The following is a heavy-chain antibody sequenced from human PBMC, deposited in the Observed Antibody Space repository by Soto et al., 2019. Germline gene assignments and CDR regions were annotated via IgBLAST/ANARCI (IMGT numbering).Heavy chain of an antibody. Sequence: SETLSLTCTVSGGSISSYYWSWIRQPPGKGLEWIGYIYYSGSTNYNPSLKSRVTISVDTSKNQVSLKLSSVTAADTAVYYCARYSSSWYEIDYWGQGTLVTVSS. CDR2: IYYSGST. CDR3: ARYSSSWYEIDY. CDR1: GGSISSYY. V-gene: IGHV4-59*01. J-gene: IGHJ4*02. D-gene: IGHD6-13*01.